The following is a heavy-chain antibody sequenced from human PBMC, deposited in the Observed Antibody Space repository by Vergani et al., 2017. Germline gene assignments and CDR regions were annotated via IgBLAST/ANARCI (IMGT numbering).Heavy chain of an antibody. V-gene: IGHV3-11*05. CDR2: ISSSSSYT. D-gene: IGHD3-10*01. CDR1: GFTFSDYY. CDR3: ARDYYGAGSTYGMDV. Sequence: QVQLVESGGGLVKPGGSLRLSCAASGFTFSDYYMSWIRQAPGTGLEWVSSISSSSSYTNYSDSVKGRFTISRDNAKNSLYLQMNSLRAEDTAVYYCARDYYGAGSTYGMDVWGQGTTVTVSS. J-gene: IGHJ6*02.